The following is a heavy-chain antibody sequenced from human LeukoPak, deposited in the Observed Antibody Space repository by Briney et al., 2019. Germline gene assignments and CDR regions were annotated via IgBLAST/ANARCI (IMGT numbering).Heavy chain of an antibody. J-gene: IGHJ5*02. Sequence: VASVKVSCKASGGTFSSYAISWVRQAPGQGLEWMGGIIPIFGTANYAQKFQGRVTITADESTSTAYMELRSLRSDDTAVYYCARVDYYDSGGYSNWFDPWGQGTLVTVSS. CDR1: GGTFSSYA. CDR3: ARVDYYDSGGYSNWFDP. V-gene: IGHV1-69*13. CDR2: IIPIFGTA. D-gene: IGHD3-22*01.